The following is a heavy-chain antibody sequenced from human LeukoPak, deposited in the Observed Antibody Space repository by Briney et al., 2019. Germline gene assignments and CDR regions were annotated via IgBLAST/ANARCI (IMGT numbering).Heavy chain of an antibody. D-gene: IGHD3-10*01. CDR2: IYYSGST. CDR1: GGSIISTTYY. V-gene: IGHV4-39*01. J-gene: IGHJ6*03. CDR3: AGHRGSYYFYMDV. Sequence: SETLSLTCTVSGGSIISTTYYWGWIRQPPGKGLEWVGSIYYSGSTYYNPSLKSRVTISVDTSKNQFSLKMRSETAADTAIYYCAGHRGSYYFYMDVWGKGTTVTVSS.